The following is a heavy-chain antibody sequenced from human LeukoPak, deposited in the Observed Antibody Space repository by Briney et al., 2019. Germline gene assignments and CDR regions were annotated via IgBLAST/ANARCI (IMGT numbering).Heavy chain of an antibody. Sequence: SETLSLTCTVSGGSIRSYYWSWVRQPPGKGLEWIGYIFYSGGANYNPSLKSRVTISVDTSKNQFSLKLSSVTAADTAVYYCAREVRGDMDVWGKGTTVTISS. J-gene: IGHJ6*03. D-gene: IGHD3-10*01. CDR3: AREVRGDMDV. CDR2: IFYSGGA. CDR1: GGSIRSYY. V-gene: IGHV4-59*01.